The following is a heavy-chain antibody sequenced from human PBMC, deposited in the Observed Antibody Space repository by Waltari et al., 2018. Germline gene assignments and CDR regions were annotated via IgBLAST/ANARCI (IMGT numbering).Heavy chain of an antibody. J-gene: IGHJ3*02. V-gene: IGHV1-2*06. CDR2: INPNRGGT. CDR1: GYTFTGYY. Sequence: QVQLVQSGAEVKKPGASVKVSCKASGYTFTGYYMHWVRQAPGQGLEWMGRINPNRGGTNYAQKFQGRVTMTRDTSISTAYMELSRLRSDDTAVYYCARRYCSGGSCQRWDAFDIWGQGTMVTVSS. CDR3: ARRYCSGGSCQRWDAFDI. D-gene: IGHD2-15*01.